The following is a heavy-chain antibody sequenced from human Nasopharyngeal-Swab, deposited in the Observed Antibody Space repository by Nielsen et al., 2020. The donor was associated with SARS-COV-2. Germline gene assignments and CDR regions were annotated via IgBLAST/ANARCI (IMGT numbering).Heavy chain of an antibody. J-gene: IGHJ4*02. V-gene: IGHV4-34*01. CDR2: INHGGST. D-gene: IGHD6-19*01. CDR3: ARFPYSSGWGFDY. CDR1: GGSFSGYY. Sequence: SETLSLTCAVYGGSFSGYYWSWIRQPPGKGLEWIGEINHGGSTNYNPSLKSRVTISVDTSKNQFSLKLSSVTAADTAVYYCARFPYSSGWGFDYWGQGTLVTVSS.